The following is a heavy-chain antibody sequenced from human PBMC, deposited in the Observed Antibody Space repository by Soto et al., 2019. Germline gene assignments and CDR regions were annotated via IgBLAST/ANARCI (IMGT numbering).Heavy chain of an antibody. Sequence: SETLSLTCTVSGGSISSYYWSWIRQPPGKGLEWIGYIYYSGSTNYNPSLKSRVTISVDTSKNQFSLKLSSVTAADTAVYYCARASTSFAGRFDPWGQGTLVTVSS. CDR1: GGSISSYY. CDR2: IYYSGST. J-gene: IGHJ5*02. D-gene: IGHD2-2*01. CDR3: ARASTSFAGRFDP. V-gene: IGHV4-59*01.